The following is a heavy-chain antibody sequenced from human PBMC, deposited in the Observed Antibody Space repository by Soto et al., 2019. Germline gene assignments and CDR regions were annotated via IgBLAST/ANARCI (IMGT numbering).Heavy chain of an antibody. V-gene: IGHV4-30-2*01. D-gene: IGHD1-1*01. Sequence: PSETLSLTCAVSGGSISSGGYSWSWIRQPPGKGLEWIGYIYHSGSTYYNPSLKSRVTISVDRSKNQFSLKLSSVTAADTAVYYCAGVHRGTHPAFDIWGQGTMVTVSS. CDR3: AGVHRGTHPAFDI. CDR1: GGSISSGGYS. CDR2: IYHSGST. J-gene: IGHJ3*02.